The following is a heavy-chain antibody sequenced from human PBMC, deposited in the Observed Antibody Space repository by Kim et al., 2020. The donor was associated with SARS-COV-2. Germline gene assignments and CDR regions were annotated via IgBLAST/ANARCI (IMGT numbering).Heavy chain of an antibody. Sequence: NLNPSLKSRVTISVDTSKNQISLKLNSVTAADTAVYFCARCHSSNFAMDVWGQGTTVTVSS. J-gene: IGHJ6*02. V-gene: IGHV4-34*01. D-gene: IGHD3-22*01. CDR3: ARCHSSNFAMDV.